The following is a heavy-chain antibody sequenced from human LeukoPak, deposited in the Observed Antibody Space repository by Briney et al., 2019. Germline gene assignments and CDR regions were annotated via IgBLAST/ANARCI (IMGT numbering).Heavy chain of an antibody. V-gene: IGHV1-8*01. CDR1: GYTFTSHD. Sequence: ASVKVSCKASGYTFTSHDINRVRQATGQGLEWMGWMNPNSGATGYAQKFRGRITMTRDTSLTTAYMELSSLRSEDTALYYCARGPAYSEYGVLGYSHYSMDVWGKGTTVTVS. CDR3: ARGPAYSEYGVLGYSHYSMDV. J-gene: IGHJ6*03. D-gene: IGHD4-17*01. CDR2: MNPNSGAT.